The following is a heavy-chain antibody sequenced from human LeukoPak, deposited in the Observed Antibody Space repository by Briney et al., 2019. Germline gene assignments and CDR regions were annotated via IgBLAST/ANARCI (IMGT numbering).Heavy chain of an antibody. D-gene: IGHD3-16*01. CDR2: ISAYNGNT. V-gene: IGHV1-18*04. CDR3: ARDWMYSAFTFYYYYGMDV. Sequence: ASVKVSCKASGYTFTGYYMHWVRQAPGQGLEWMGWISAYNGNTNYAQKLQGRVTMTTDTSTSTAYMELRSLRSDDTAVYYCARDWMYSAFTFYYYYGMDVWGQGTTVTVSS. J-gene: IGHJ6*02. CDR1: GYTFTGYY.